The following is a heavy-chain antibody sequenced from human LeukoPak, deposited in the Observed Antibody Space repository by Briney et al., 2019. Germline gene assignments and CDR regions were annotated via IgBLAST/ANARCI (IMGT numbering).Heavy chain of an antibody. CDR2: IYYSGST. V-gene: IGHV4-59*01. Sequence: PSETLSLPCTVYGGSISSYYWIWIRQPPGKGLEWIGYIYYSGSTNYNPSLKSRVTISVDTSKNQFSLKLSSVTAADTAVYYCARTPYYYDSSGYRNWFDPWGQGTLVTVSS. CDR3: ARTPYYYDSSGYRNWFDP. J-gene: IGHJ5*02. CDR1: GGSISSYY. D-gene: IGHD3-22*01.